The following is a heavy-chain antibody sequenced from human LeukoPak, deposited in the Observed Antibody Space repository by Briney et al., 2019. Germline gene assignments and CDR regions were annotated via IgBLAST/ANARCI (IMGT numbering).Heavy chain of an antibody. V-gene: IGHV3-20*04. D-gene: IGHD1-20*01. CDR3: ARDRRGITGTEWFDP. J-gene: IGHJ5*02. CDR2: ISWNSDST. Sequence: PGGSLRLSCEGSGFTFGDYGMSWVRQAPGKGPEWVAGISWNSDSTGYPDSVKGQFTISRDNAKNSLYLQMNSLRVEDTALYYCARDRRGITGTEWFDPWGQGTLVTVSS. CDR1: GFTFGDYG.